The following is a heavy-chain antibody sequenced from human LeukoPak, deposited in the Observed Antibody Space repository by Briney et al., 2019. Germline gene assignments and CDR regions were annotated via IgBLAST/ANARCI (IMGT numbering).Heavy chain of an antibody. CDR1: GGTFSSYA. CDR3: ARGGVGQQLVFWLDP. D-gene: IGHD6-13*01. J-gene: IGHJ5*02. CDR2: IIPIFGTA. V-gene: IGHV1-69*13. Sequence: VASVKVSCKASGGTFSSYAISWVRQAPGQGLEWMGGIIPIFGTANYAQKFQGRVTITADESTSTAYMELSSLRSEDTAVYYCARGGVGQQLVFWLDPWGQGTLVTVSS.